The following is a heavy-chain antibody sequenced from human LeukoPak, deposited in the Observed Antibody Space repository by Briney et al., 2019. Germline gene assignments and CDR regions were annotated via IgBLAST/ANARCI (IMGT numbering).Heavy chain of an antibody. CDR2: IYYSGST. CDR3: AGKRYTAMGYFDY. J-gene: IGHJ4*02. CDR1: GGSISSYY. D-gene: IGHD5-18*01. V-gene: IGHV4-59*01. Sequence: SETLSLTCTVSGGSISSYYWSWIRQPPGKGLEWIGYIYYSGSTNYNPSLKSRVTISVDTSKNQFSLKLSSVTAADTAVYYCAGKRYTAMGYFDYWGQGTLVTVSS.